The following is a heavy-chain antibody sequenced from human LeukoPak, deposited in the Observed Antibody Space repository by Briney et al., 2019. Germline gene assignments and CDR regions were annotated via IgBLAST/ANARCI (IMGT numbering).Heavy chain of an antibody. J-gene: IGHJ4*02. V-gene: IGHV3-23*01. Sequence: PGGSLRLSCAASGFIFSRYVMSWVRQAPGKGLEWVSAISGSGDSTYYADSVKGRFTISRDKSKNTLYLQMNSLRAEDTAVYYCARVGSRYCSGANCYDGFWGQGTLVSVSS. CDR1: GFIFSRYV. CDR3: ARVGSRYCSGANCYDGF. CDR2: ISGSGDST. D-gene: IGHD2-15*01.